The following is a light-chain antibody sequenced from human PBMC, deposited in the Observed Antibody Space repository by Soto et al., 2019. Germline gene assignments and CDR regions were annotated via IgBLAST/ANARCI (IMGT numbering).Light chain of an antibody. CDR2: DAS. CDR3: QQRGNWPWT. J-gene: IGKJ1*01. Sequence: EIVLTQSPATLSLSPGERATLSCRASQSVSSYLAWYQQKPGQAPRLLIYDASNRATGIPARFSGSGSGTDFTLPISSLEPEDFAVYYCQQRGNWPWTFGQGTKVEVK. CDR1: QSVSSY. V-gene: IGKV3-11*01.